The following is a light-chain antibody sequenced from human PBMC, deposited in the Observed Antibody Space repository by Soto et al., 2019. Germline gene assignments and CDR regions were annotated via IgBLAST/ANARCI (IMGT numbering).Light chain of an antibody. J-gene: IGLJ1*01. CDR3: TSYTTSHFYV. V-gene: IGLV2-14*01. Sequence: QSVLTQPASVSGSPGQSITISCTGSGRDIGAYNYVSRYQQHPGKAPKLIIYGVKNRPSGVSNRFSASKSAFTASLTISGLQAEEEADYYCTSYTTSHFYVFVAGTNVTVL. CDR1: GRDIGAYNY. CDR2: GVK.